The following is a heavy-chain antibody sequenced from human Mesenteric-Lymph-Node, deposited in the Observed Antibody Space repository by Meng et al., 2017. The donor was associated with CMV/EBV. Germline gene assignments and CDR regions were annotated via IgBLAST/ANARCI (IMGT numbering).Heavy chain of an antibody. D-gene: IGHD1-26*01. CDR3: ARVGWELLAFDY. CDR2: IYHSGST. Sequence: AVSGGSLSSSNWWSWVRQPPGKGLEWIGEIYHSGSTNYNPSLKSRVTISVDKSKNQFSLKLSSVTAADTAVYYCARVGWELLAFDYWGQGTLVTVSS. V-gene: IGHV4-4*02. J-gene: IGHJ4*02. CDR1: GGSLSSSNW.